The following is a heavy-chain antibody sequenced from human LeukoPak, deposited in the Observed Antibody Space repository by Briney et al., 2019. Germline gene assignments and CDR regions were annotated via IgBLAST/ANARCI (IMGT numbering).Heavy chain of an antibody. CDR1: GASINSSNW. V-gene: IGHV4-4*02. Sequence: SGTLSLTCAVSGASINSSNWWSWVRQSPGKGLEWIGEIYHSGSTNYNPSLKSRVTISVDKSKNQFSLKVTSVTAADTAMYYCARSPSFEGATNIWFDPWGQGTLVTVSS. D-gene: IGHD1-26*01. J-gene: IGHJ5*02. CDR3: ARSPSFEGATNIWFDP. CDR2: IYHSGST.